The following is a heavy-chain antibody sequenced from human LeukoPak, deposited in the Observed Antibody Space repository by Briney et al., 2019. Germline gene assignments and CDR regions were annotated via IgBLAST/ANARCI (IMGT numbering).Heavy chain of an antibody. CDR1: GGTFSSYA. D-gene: IGHD3-9*01. Sequence: SVKVSCKASGGTFSSYAISWVRQAPGQGLEWMGGIIPIFGTANYAQKFQGRVTITTDESTSTAYMELSSLRSEDTAVYYCARLPTVLRYFDWLLSDHTFDPWGQGTLVTVSS. CDR2: IIPIFGTA. V-gene: IGHV1-69*05. J-gene: IGHJ5*02. CDR3: ARLPTVLRYFDWLLSDHTFDP.